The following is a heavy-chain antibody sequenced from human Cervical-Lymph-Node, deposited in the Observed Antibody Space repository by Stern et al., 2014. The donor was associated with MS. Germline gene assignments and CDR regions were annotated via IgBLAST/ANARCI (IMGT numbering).Heavy chain of an antibody. V-gene: IGHV1-2*06. CDR1: GYTFTAYN. D-gene: IGHD2-15*01. CDR3: ATRRGCSGGSCSSRSLDY. Sequence: VQLVESGADVKKPGASVKGFCKASGYTFTAYNMNWLRQAPGQAIEWMGRINPKSGVTNYAQKFQDRVTMTRDTSISSVYMELSRLRSNDTAMYYCATRRGCSGGSCSSRSLDYWVQGTLVTVSS. J-gene: IGHJ4*02. CDR2: INPKSGVT.